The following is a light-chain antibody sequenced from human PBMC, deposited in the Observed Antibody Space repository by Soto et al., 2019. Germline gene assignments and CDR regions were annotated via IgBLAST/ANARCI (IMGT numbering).Light chain of an antibody. CDR1: QSVGSN. V-gene: IGKV3-15*01. CDR2: GAS. CDR3: QQHYDWPWT. Sequence: EKVMTQSPGSLSVSPGERAALSCRASQSVGSNLAWYQRKPGQAPRLLIYGASTRATGIPSRFSGSGSGTEFTLTISSLQSEDFAVYYCQQHYDWPWTFGQGTTVEIK. J-gene: IGKJ1*01.